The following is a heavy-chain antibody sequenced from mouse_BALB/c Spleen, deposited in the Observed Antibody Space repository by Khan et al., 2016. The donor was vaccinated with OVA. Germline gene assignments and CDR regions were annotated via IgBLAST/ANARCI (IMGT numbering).Heavy chain of an antibody. Sequence: DLVEPGASVKLSCKASGYTFTSYWINWIKERPGQGLEWIGQIGPGSGSAYYNELFKGKATLTVDTSSRTVYIQLSSLSSEDSSVYCCARSNYYGRGVYAMDYWGQGTSVTVSS. CDR1: GYTFTSYW. J-gene: IGHJ4*01. CDR3: ARSNYYGRGVYAMDY. D-gene: IGHD1-1*01. V-gene: IGHV1S41*01. CDR2: IGPGSGSA.